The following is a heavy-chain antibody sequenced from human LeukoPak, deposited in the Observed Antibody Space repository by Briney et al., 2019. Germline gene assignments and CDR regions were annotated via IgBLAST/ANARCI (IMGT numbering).Heavy chain of an antibody. V-gene: IGHV4-4*02. CDR2: IYHSGST. D-gene: IGHD1-14*01. J-gene: IGHJ5*02. Sequence: SGTLSLTCAVSGGSISSSNWWSWVRQPPGKGLEWIGEIYHSGSTNYNPSLKSRVTISVDKSKNQFSLKLSSVNAADTAMYFCVRELTTNWFDPWGQGTLVTVSS. CDR3: VRELTTNWFDP. CDR1: GGSISSSNW.